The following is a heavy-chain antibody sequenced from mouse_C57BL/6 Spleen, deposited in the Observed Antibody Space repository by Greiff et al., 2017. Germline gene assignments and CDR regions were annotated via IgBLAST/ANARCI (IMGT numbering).Heavy chain of an antibody. D-gene: IGHD2-5*01. J-gene: IGHJ2*01. CDR3: ARLAYYSNYVLFDY. CDR1: GYAFSSSW. CDR2: IYPGDGDT. Sequence: QVQLKESGPELVKPGASVKISCKASGYAFSSSWMNWVKQRPGKGLEWIGRIYPGDGDTNYNGKFKGKATLTADKSSSTAYMQLSSLTSEDSAVYFCARLAYYSNYVLFDYWGQGTTLTVSS. V-gene: IGHV1-82*01.